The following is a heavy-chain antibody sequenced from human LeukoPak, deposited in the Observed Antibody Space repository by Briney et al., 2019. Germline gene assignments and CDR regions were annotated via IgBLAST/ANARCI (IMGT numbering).Heavy chain of an antibody. CDR2: FDPEDGET. CDR1: GYTLTELS. V-gene: IGHV1-24*01. CDR3: ARGRQVVTAIHDAFDI. D-gene: IGHD2-21*02. J-gene: IGHJ3*02. Sequence: ASVKVSCKVSGYTLTELSMHWVRQAPGKGLEWMGGFDPEDGETIYAQKFQGRVTMTEDTSTDTAYMELSSLRSEDTAVYYCARGRQVVTAIHDAFDIWGQGTMVTVSS.